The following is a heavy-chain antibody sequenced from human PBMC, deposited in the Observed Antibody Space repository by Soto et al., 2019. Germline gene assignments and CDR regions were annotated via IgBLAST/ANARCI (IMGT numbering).Heavy chain of an antibody. CDR2: IIPIFGTA. CDR1: GGTFSSYS. V-gene: IGHV1-69*06. J-gene: IGHJ4*02. Sequence: SVKVSCKASGGTFSSYSISWVRQAPGQGLEWMGGIIPIFGTANYAQKFQGRVTITADKSTSTAYMELSSLRSEDTAVYYCASRGYSYGPFDYWGQGTLVTVSS. CDR3: ASRGYSYGPFDY. D-gene: IGHD5-18*01.